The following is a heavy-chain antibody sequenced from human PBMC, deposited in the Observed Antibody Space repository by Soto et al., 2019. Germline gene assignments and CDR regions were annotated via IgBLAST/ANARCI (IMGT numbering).Heavy chain of an antibody. Sequence: QVQLVQSGAEVKKPGASVKVSCKASGYTFTSYAMHWVRQAPGQRLEWMGWINAGNGNTKYSQKFQGRVTITRDTSASTAYMELGSLRSEDTAVYYCAGVLSGGGSPGGGYYYGMDVWGQGTTVTVSS. CDR2: INAGNGNT. J-gene: IGHJ6*02. CDR1: GYTFTSYA. D-gene: IGHD1-26*01. V-gene: IGHV1-3*01. CDR3: AGVLSGGGSPGGGYYYGMDV.